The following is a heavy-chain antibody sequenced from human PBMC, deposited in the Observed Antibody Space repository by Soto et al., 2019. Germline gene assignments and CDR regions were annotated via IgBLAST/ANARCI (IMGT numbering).Heavy chain of an antibody. CDR2: IYYTGST. D-gene: IGHD7-27*01. Sequence: SETLSLTCTVSGDSLSGYYWSWIRQSPGKGLEWIGYIYYTGSTNYNPSLKSRVTISVDTSKNQFSLNLTSLTAADTAIYYCARSNWYSEYWGQGTLVTVSS. CDR1: GDSLSGYY. J-gene: IGHJ4*02. V-gene: IGHV4-59*01. CDR3: ARSNWYSEY.